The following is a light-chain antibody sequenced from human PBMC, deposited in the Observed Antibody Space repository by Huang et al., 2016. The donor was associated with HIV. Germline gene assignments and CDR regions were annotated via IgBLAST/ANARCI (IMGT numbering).Light chain of an antibody. J-gene: IGKJ1*01. CDR3: QQYNNWLTWT. Sequence: EIVMTQSPATLSVSPGERATLSCRASQSVSSNYAWYQPKPGQAPRLRIYCAATRATGIPARFSGSWSGTEFTLTISSLQSEDFAVYYCQQYNNWLTWTFGQGTKVEIK. CDR2: CAA. V-gene: IGKV3-15*01. CDR1: QSVSSN.